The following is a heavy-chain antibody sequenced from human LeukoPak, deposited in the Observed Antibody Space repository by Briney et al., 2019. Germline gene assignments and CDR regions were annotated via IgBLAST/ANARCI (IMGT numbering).Heavy chain of an antibody. J-gene: IGHJ4*02. V-gene: IGHV3-20*04. D-gene: IGHD3-9*01. CDR2: INWNGGST. CDR3: ARVGRYFDWLFFDY. Sequence: GGSLRLSCAASGFTFDDYGMSWVRQAPGKGLEWVSGINWNGGSTGYADSVKGRFTISRDNAKNSLYLQMNSLRAEDTAVYYCARVGRYFDWLFFDYWGQGTLVTVSS. CDR1: GFTFDDYG.